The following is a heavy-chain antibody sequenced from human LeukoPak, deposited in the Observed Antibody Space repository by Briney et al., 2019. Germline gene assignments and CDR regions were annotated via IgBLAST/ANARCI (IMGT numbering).Heavy chain of an antibody. CDR3: ASLRGSRDY. CDR1: GGSFSGYY. V-gene: IGHV4-34*01. Sequence: SETLSLTCAVYGGSFSGYYWSWIRQPPGKGLEWIGEINHSGSTNYNPSLKSRVTISVDTSKNQFSLKLSSVTAADTAVYYCASLRGSRDYWGQGALVTVSS. J-gene: IGHJ4*02. CDR2: INHSGST. D-gene: IGHD3-16*01.